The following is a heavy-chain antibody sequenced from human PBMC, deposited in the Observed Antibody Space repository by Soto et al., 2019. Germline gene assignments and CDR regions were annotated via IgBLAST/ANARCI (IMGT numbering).Heavy chain of an antibody. V-gene: IGHV1-2*04. CDR1: GYTFTGYY. CDR3: ARDVATGLGESYYYYGMDV. J-gene: IGHJ6*02. CDR2: INPNSGGT. D-gene: IGHD3-16*01. Sequence: ASVKVSCKASGYTFTGYYMHWVRQAPGQGLEWMGWINPNSGGTNYAQKFQGWVTMTRDTSISTAYMELSRLRSDDTAVYFCARDVATGLGESYYYYGMDVWGQGTTVTVSS.